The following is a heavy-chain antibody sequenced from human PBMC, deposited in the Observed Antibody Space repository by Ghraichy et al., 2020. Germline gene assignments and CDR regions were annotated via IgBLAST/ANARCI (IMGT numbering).Heavy chain of an antibody. CDR3: AKERDTSGYYSFRGDFYGMDV. V-gene: IGHV3-30*18. Sequence: LSLTCAASGFTFSRYGMHWVRQAPGKGLEWVAVTSYDGSNKYYGDSVKGRFTISRDNSKNTLYLQMYYLRPEDTAVYYCAKERDTSGYYSFRGDFYGMDVWGQGTTVTVSS. CDR2: TSYDGSNK. CDR1: GFTFSRYG. J-gene: IGHJ6*02. D-gene: IGHD3-22*01.